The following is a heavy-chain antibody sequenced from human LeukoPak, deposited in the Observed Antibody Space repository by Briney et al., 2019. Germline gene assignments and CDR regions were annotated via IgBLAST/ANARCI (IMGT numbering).Heavy chain of an antibody. V-gene: IGHV4-39*01. CDR2: IYYSGST. CDR3: ARRSADYYYYGMDV. J-gene: IGHJ6*02. CDR1: GGPISSSSYY. Sequence: SETLSLTCTVSGGPISSSSYYWGWIRQPPGTGLEWIGSIYYSGSTYYNPSLKSRVTISVDTSKNQFSLKLSSVTAADTAVYYCARRSADYYYYGMDVWGQGTTVTVSS.